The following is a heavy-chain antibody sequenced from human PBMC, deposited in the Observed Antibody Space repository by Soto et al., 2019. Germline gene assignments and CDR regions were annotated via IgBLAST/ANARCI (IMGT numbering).Heavy chain of an antibody. CDR3: AKDRYYNMLTGYNYYHSAVAV. J-gene: IGHJ6*02. CDR1: GFTFSSYA. Sequence: EVQLLESGGGLVQPGGSLRLSCAASGFTFSSYAMSWVRQAPGKGLEWVSGVSGSGDYTFYADSVKGRLTISRDNSKNTLYLQMNSLRAEDTAVYYCAKDRYYNMLTGYNYYHSAVAVWGQGTRVTVSS. CDR2: VSGSGDYT. D-gene: IGHD3-9*01. V-gene: IGHV3-23*01.